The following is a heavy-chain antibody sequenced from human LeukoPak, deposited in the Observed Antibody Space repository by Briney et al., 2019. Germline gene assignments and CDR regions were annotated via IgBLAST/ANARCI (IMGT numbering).Heavy chain of an antibody. CDR1: GGSISSYY. Sequence: PSETLSLTCTVSGGSISSYYWSWIRQPPGKGLEWIGYIYYSGTTNYNPSLKSRVTISVDTSKNQFSLKLSSVTAADTAVYYCARGGEAPNYYDSSGYEGSFDYWGQGTLVTVSS. CDR3: ARGGEAPNYYDSSGYEGSFDY. D-gene: IGHD3-22*01. V-gene: IGHV4-59*12. J-gene: IGHJ4*02. CDR2: IYYSGTT.